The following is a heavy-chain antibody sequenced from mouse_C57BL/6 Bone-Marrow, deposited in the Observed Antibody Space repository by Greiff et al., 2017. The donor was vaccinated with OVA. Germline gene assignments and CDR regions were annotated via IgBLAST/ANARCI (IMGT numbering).Heavy chain of an antibody. D-gene: IGHD4-1*01. CDR1: GYAFSSSW. Sequence: QVHVKQSGPELVKPGASVKISCKASGYAFSSSWMNWVKQRPGKGLEWMGRIYPGDGDTNYTGKLKGKATLSADKSSSKAYMQLSSLTSEDSAVIFCARVGSFDYWGKGTTLTVSS. V-gene: IGHV1-82*01. CDR2: IYPGDGDT. J-gene: IGHJ2*01. CDR3: ARVGSFDY.